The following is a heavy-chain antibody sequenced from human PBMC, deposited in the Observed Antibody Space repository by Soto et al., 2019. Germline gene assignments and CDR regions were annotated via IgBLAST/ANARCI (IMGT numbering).Heavy chain of an antibody. CDR3: ARGVLY. CDR1: GGSISSGVYF. Sequence: SETLSLTCTVSGGSISSGVYFWSWIRQPPGKGLEWIGNIFYSGTTYYNPSLKSRVTISVDTSKNQFSLKLSSVTAADTAVYFCARGVLYWGQGTLVTVSS. CDR2: IFYSGTT. D-gene: IGHD1-1*01. J-gene: IGHJ4*02. V-gene: IGHV4-31*03.